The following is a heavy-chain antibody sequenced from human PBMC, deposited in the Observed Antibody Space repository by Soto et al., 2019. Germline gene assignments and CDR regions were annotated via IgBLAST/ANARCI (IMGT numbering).Heavy chain of an antibody. CDR1: GFTFSSYA. D-gene: IGHD3-16*01. J-gene: IGHJ4*02. CDR2: ISYNGRNK. V-gene: IGHV3-30*04. Sequence: GGSLRLSCAASGFTFSSYAVHWVRQAPGKGLEWVAVISYNGRNKHYVDSVKGRFTISRDNSQDTLYLQMDSLRPDDTAVYYCARQAKIGDRSQFYFDSWGQGTLVTVSS. CDR3: ARQAKIGDRSQFYFDS.